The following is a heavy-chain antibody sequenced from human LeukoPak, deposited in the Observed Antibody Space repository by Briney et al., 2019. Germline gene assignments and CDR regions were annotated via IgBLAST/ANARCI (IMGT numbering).Heavy chain of an antibody. Sequence: PGGSLRLSCAASGFIFSSYAMSWVRQAPGKGLEWVSTISGSGGSTYYADSVKGRFTISRDNSKNTVYLQMNSLRAEDTAVYYCARSTRFDGSGSYYNLYYFDYWGQGTLVTVSS. CDR3: ARSTRFDGSGSYYNLYYFDY. V-gene: IGHV3-23*01. D-gene: IGHD3-10*01. CDR2: ISGSGGST. J-gene: IGHJ4*02. CDR1: GFIFSSYA.